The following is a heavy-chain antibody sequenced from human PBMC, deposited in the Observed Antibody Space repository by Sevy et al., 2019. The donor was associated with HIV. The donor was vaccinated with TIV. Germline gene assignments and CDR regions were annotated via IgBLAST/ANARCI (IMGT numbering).Heavy chain of an antibody. V-gene: IGHV3-23*01. CDR1: GFTFSNYG. J-gene: IGHJ5*02. Sequence: GGSLRLSCAASGFTFSNYGMSWVRQAPGKGLEWVSGISNSGDRTYYGDSVKGRFTISRDNSKNTLSLQMNSLSAEDTAIYYCAKASGWDNVSWGQGTMVTVSS. D-gene: IGHD6-19*01. CDR3: AKASGWDNVS. CDR2: ISNSGDRT.